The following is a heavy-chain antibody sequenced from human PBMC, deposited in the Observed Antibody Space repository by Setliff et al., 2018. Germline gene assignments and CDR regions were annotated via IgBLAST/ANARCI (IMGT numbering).Heavy chain of an antibody. D-gene: IGHD2-15*01. CDR1: GGSINSSTYNSRSYY. CDR3: GRGFSRIEGWGNWFDP. J-gene: IGHJ5*02. Sequence: PSETLSLTCTVSGGSINSSTYNSRSYYWGWLRQAPGKGLEWIGNIYDSGSSNYNASLKSRLIITRDTSKNQISLKLTSVTAADTAVYYCGRGFSRIEGWGNWFDPWGQGILVTVSS. CDR2: IYDSGSS. V-gene: IGHV4-39*01.